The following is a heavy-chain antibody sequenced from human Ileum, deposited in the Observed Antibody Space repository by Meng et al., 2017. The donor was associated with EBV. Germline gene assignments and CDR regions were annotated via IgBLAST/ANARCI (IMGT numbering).Heavy chain of an antibody. J-gene: IGHJ4*02. CDR1: GDSVSGSDW. D-gene: IGHD3-10*01. Sequence: QVQLQELGPGLVKPSGTLSLTCAVSGDSVSGSDWWSWVRQPPGKGLEWIGEVYHDGANNYHPSLKSRVTISLDKSKNEVNLHLNSLTAADTAVYFCARSSPIVRGLDYWGQGTLVTVSS. CDR2: VYHDGAN. CDR3: ARSSPIVRGLDY. V-gene: IGHV4-4*02.